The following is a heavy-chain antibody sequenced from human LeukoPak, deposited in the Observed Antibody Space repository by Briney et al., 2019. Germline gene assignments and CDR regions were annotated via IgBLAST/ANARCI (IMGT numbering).Heavy chain of an antibody. J-gene: IGHJ5*02. Sequence: GGSLRLSCAASGFTFSSYAMSWVRQAPGKGLEWVSAISGSGGSTYYADSVKGRFTISRDNSKNTLYLQMNSLRAEDTAVYYCAKAGITMIVVNNWLDPWGQGTLVTVSS. CDR2: ISGSGGST. V-gene: IGHV3-23*01. D-gene: IGHD3-22*01. CDR1: GFTFSSYA. CDR3: AKAGITMIVVNNWLDP.